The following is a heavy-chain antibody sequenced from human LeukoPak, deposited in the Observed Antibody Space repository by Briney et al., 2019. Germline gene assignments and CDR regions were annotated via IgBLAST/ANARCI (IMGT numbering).Heavy chain of an antibody. D-gene: IGHD2-21*02. J-gene: IGHJ4*02. CDR3: ASSEGSLAYCGGDCKSYFDY. CDR1: GYTFTSYY. CDR2: INTNTGNP. V-gene: IGHV7-4-1*02. Sequence: AASVKVSCKASGYTFTSYYMHWVRQAPGQGLEWMGWINTNTGNPTYAQGFTGRFVFSLDTSVSTAYLQISSLKAEDTAVYYCASSEGSLAYCGGDCKSYFDYWGQGTLVTVSS.